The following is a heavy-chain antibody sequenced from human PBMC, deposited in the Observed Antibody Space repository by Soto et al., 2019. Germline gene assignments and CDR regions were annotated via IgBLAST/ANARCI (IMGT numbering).Heavy chain of an antibody. D-gene: IGHD6-19*01. CDR1: GFTFSSYG. CDR2: ISYDGSNK. J-gene: IGHJ3*02. CDR3: AKDLSGYSSGWDHAFDI. Sequence: GGSLRLSCAASGFTFSSYGMHWVRQAPGKGLEWVAVISYDGSNKYYADSVKGRFTISRDNSKNTLYLQMNSLRAEDTAVYYCAKDLSGYSSGWDHAFDIWGQGTMVTVSS. V-gene: IGHV3-30*18.